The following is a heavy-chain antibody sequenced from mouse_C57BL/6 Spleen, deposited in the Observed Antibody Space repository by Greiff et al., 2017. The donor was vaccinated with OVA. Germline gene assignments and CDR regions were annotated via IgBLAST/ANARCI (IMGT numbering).Heavy chain of an antibody. CDR2: IHPNSGST. CDR1: GYTFTSYW. D-gene: IGHD2-4*01. V-gene: IGHV1-64*01. CDR3: ARFDYDRVFAY. Sequence: QVQLQQPGAELVQPGASVKLSCKASGYTFTSYWMHWVKQRPGQGLEWIGMIHPNSGSTNYNEKFKSKATLTVDKSSSTAYMQLSSLTSEDSAVYYCARFDYDRVFAYWGQGTLVTVSA. J-gene: IGHJ3*01.